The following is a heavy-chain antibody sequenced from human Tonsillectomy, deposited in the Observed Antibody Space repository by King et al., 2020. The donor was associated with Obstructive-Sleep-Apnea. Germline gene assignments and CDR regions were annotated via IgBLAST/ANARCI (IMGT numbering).Heavy chain of an antibody. CDR2: IKQDGSEK. J-gene: IGHJ3*02. CDR1: GFTFSSYW. D-gene: IGHD3-22*01. V-gene: IGHV3-7*01. CDR3: ARRGSGYFGDAFDI. Sequence: VQLVESGGGLVQPGGSLRLSCAASGFTFSSYWMSWVCQAPGKGLEWVANIKQDGSEKYYVDSVKGRFTISRDNAKNSLYLQMNSLRAEDTAVYYCARRGSGYFGDAFDIWGQGTMVTVSS.